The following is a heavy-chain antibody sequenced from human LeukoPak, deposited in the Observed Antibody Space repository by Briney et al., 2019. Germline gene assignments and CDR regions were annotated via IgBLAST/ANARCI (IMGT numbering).Heavy chain of an antibody. V-gene: IGHV1-8*01. CDR3: ARQITMDQYYFDY. CDR1: GYTFTSYD. Sequence: ASVKVSCKASGYTFTSYDINWVRQATGQGLEWMGWMNPDSGNTGYAQKFQGRVTMTRNTSISTAYMELSSLRSEDTAVYYCARQITMDQYYFDYWGQGTLVTVSS. J-gene: IGHJ4*02. CDR2: MNPDSGNT. D-gene: IGHD3-10*01.